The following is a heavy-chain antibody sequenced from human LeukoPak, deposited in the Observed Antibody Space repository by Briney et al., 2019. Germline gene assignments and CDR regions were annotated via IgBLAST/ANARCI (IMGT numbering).Heavy chain of an antibody. Sequence: PGGSLRLSCAASGFTVSSNYMSWVRQAPGKGLEWVSIIYSGGSTFYADSVKGRFTISRDNAKNSLYLQMNSLRAEDTAVYYCARVAVAATGDYWGQGTLVTVSS. CDR1: GFTVSSNY. V-gene: IGHV3-53*01. CDR2: IYSGGST. J-gene: IGHJ4*02. D-gene: IGHD6-19*01. CDR3: ARVAVAATGDY.